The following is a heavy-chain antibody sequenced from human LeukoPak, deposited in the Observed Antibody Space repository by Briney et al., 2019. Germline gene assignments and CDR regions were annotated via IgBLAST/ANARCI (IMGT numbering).Heavy chain of an antibody. Sequence: AGGSLRLSCAASGFTFSSYAMSWVRQAPGKGLEWVSAISGSGGSTYYADSVKGRFTISRDNSKNTLYLQMNSLRAEDTAVYYCAKVVEDYVWGSYTHFDYWGQGTLVTVSS. J-gene: IGHJ4*02. V-gene: IGHV3-23*01. CDR3: AKVVEDYVWGSYTHFDY. CDR2: ISGSGGST. D-gene: IGHD3-16*01. CDR1: GFTFSSYA.